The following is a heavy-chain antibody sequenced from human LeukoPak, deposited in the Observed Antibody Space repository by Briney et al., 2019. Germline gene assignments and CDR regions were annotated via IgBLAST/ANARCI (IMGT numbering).Heavy chain of an antibody. V-gene: IGHV3-30*04. J-gene: IGHJ6*03. D-gene: IGHD5-18*01. CDR2: ISYDGSNK. CDR1: GFTFSSYA. CDR3: ARDSRYSYGHHYYYYMDV. Sequence: GGSLRLSCAASGFTFSSYAMHWVRQAPGKGLEWVAVISYDGSNKYYADSVKGRFTISRDNSKNTLYLQMNSLRAEDTAVYYCARDSRYSYGHHYYYYMDVWGEETTVTVSS.